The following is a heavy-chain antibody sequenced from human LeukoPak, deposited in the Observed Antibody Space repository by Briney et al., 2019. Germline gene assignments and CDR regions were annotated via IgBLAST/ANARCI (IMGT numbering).Heavy chain of an antibody. Sequence: SETLSLTCTVSGGSISSGGYYWSWIRQHPGKGLEWIGYIYYSGSTYYNPSLKSRVTISVDTSKNQFSLKLSSVTAADTAVYYCAGLGELGVFDIWGQGTMVTVSS. CDR2: IYYSGST. CDR1: GGSISSGGYY. CDR3: AGLGELGVFDI. J-gene: IGHJ3*02. D-gene: IGHD3-10*01. V-gene: IGHV4-31*03.